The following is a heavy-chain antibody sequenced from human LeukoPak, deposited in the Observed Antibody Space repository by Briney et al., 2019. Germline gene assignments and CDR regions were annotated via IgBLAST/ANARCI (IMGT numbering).Heavy chain of an antibody. CDR2: INPNSGGT. V-gene: IGHV1-2*02. D-gene: IGHD3-9*01. Sequence: GASVKVSCKASGYTFTCYYMHWVRQAPGQGLEWMGWINPNSGGTNYAQKFQGRVTMTRDTSISTAYMELSRLRSDDTAVYYCAAGILTVSPTRPFDYWGQGTLVTVSS. CDR3: AAGILTVSPTRPFDY. J-gene: IGHJ4*02. CDR1: GYTFTCYY.